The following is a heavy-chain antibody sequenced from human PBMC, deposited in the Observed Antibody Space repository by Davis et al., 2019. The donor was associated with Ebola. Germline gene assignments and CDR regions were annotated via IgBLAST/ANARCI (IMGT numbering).Heavy chain of an antibody. Sequence: GESLKISCAASGFTVSSNYMSWVRQAPGKGLEWVSVIYSGGSTYYADSMKGRFTISRDNSKNTLYLQMNSLRAEDTAVYYCARLSRTLQVYWGQGSLVTVSS. D-gene: IGHD1-1*01. J-gene: IGHJ4*02. CDR3: ARLSRTLQVY. CDR1: GFTVSSNY. CDR2: IYSGGST. V-gene: IGHV3-53*01.